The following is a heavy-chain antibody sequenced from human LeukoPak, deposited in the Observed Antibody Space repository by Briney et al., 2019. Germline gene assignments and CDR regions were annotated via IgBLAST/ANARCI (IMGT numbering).Heavy chain of an antibody. CDR3: ARAITVAATVDY. V-gene: IGHV4-59*11. Sequence: SETLSLTCTVSGGSISSHYWSWIRQPPGKGLEWIGYIYYSGSTNYNPSLMSRVTISVDTSKNQFSLKLSSVTAADTAVYYCARAITVAATVDYWGQGTLVTVSS. D-gene: IGHD6-13*01. CDR2: IYYSGST. CDR1: GGSISSHY. J-gene: IGHJ4*02.